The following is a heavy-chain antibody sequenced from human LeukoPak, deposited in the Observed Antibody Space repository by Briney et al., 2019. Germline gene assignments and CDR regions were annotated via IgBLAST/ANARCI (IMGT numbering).Heavy chain of an antibody. V-gene: IGHV3-7*04. D-gene: IGHD3-22*01. J-gene: IGHJ4*02. CDR2: IKQDGSEK. CDR1: GFTFSSYW. Sequence: GGSLRLSCAASGFTFSSYWMSWVRQAPGKGPEWVANIKQDGSEKYYVDSMKGRITISRDNAKNSLYLQLNGLRAEDTAVYYCARDLRTYYLRHFDSWGQGTLVTVSS. CDR3: ARDLRTYYLRHFDS.